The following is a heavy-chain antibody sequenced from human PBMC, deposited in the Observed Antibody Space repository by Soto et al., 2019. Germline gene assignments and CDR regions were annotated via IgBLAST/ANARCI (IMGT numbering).Heavy chain of an antibody. J-gene: IGHJ5*02. CDR3: ASLTVLLHWFDP. Sequence: SETLSLTCTVSGGSISSSIYYWGWIRQPPGKGLEWIGSIYYSGNTYYNPSLKSRVTISVDTSKNQSSLKLSSVTAADTAVYYCASLTVLLHWFDPWGQGTLVTVSS. V-gene: IGHV4-39*01. CDR1: GGSISSSIYY. D-gene: IGHD3-10*01. CDR2: IYYSGNT.